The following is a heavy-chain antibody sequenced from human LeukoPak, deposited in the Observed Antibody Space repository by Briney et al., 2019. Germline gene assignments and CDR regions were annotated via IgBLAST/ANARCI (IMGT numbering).Heavy chain of an antibody. CDR3: ARGLYCSSTSCDYHWFDP. D-gene: IGHD2-2*01. J-gene: IGHJ5*02. V-gene: IGHV4-34*01. CDR1: GGSFSSYY. Sequence: SETLSLTCAVYGGSFSSYYWSWLRQPPGKGLEWIGEINHSGSTNYNPSLKSRVTISVDTSKNQFSLKLSSVTAADKAVYYCARGLYCSSTSCDYHWFDPWGHGALVTVSS. CDR2: INHSGST.